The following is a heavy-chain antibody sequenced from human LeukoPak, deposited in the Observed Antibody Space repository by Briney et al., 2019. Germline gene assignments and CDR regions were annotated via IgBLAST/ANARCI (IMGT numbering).Heavy chain of an antibody. CDR1: GFTFDDYA. V-gene: IGHV3-43D*03. Sequence: PGGSLRLSCAASGFTFDDYAMHWVRQAPGKGLEWVSLISWDGGSTYYADSVKGRFTISGDNSKNSLYLQMNSLRAEDTALYYCAKVGSDHDAFDIWGQGTMVTVSS. CDR3: AKVGSDHDAFDI. J-gene: IGHJ3*02. D-gene: IGHD3-10*01. CDR2: ISWDGGST.